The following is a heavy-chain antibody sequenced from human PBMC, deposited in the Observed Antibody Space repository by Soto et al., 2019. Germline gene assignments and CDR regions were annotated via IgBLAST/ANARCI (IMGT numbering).Heavy chain of an antibody. CDR3: ARGTRFLEWLLYSDY. Sequence: GGSLRLSCAASGFTFSSYAMHWVRQAPGKGLEWVAVISYDGSNKYYADSVKGRFTISRDNSKNTLYLQMNSLRAEDTAVYHCARGTRFLEWLLYSDYWGQGTLVTVSS. V-gene: IGHV3-30-3*01. CDR2: ISYDGSNK. CDR1: GFTFSSYA. J-gene: IGHJ4*02. D-gene: IGHD3-3*01.